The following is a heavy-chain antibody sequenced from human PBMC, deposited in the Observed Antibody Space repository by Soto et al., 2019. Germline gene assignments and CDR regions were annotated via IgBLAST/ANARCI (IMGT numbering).Heavy chain of an antibody. D-gene: IGHD6-19*01. Sequence: ASVKVSCKASGYTFTGYYMHWVRQAPGQGLEWKGWINPNSGGTNYAQKFQGWVTMTRDTSISTAYMEMSRLRSDDTAVYYCAIGNNSSGWDPYYYGMDVWGQGTTVTVSS. CDR3: AIGNNSSGWDPYYYGMDV. CDR2: INPNSGGT. V-gene: IGHV1-2*04. J-gene: IGHJ6*02. CDR1: GYTFTGYY.